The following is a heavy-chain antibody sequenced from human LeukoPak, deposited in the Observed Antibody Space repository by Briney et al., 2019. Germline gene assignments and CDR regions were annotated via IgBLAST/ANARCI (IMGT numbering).Heavy chain of an antibody. J-gene: IGHJ5*02. CDR1: GGSISSYY. Sequence: SETLSLTCTVSGGSISSYYWSWIRQPPGKGLEWIGYIYYSGSTNYNPSLKSRVTISVDTSKNQFSLKLSSVTAADTAVYYCAGERDSSSWENWFDPWGQGTLVTVSS. V-gene: IGHV4-59*01. CDR2: IYYSGST. D-gene: IGHD6-13*01. CDR3: AGERDSSSWENWFDP.